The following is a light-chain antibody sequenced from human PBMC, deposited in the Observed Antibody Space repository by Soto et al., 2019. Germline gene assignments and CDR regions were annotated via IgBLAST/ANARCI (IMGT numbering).Light chain of an antibody. CDR3: QQYGSSPYS. Sequence: EIVLTQSPGPLSLSPGERATLSCRASQSVSSNYLAWYQQEPGQAPRLLIYGASDRATGIPDRFSGSGSGTDFTVTISRLEPEDFAVYYCQQYGSSPYSFGQGTKLEIK. CDR2: GAS. V-gene: IGKV3-20*01. J-gene: IGKJ2*03. CDR1: QSVSSNY.